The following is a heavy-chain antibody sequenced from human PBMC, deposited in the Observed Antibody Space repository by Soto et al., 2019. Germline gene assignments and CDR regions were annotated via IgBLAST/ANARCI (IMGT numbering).Heavy chain of an antibody. Sequence: SETLSLTCTVSGAYISNYYWSWIRQPPGKGLEYIGCMYYSGTTNYNPSLKSRVTISADTSKNQFSLKLSSMTAADTAVYYCAGGRQWLAFDYWGQGALVTVSS. D-gene: IGHD6-19*01. CDR1: GAYISNYY. V-gene: IGHV4-59*01. J-gene: IGHJ4*02. CDR2: MYYSGTT. CDR3: AGGRQWLAFDY.